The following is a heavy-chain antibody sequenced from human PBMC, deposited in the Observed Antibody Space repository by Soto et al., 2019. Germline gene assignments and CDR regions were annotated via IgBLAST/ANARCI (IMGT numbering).Heavy chain of an antibody. V-gene: IGHV1-69*13. Sequence: GASVKVSCKASGYTFTSYGISWVRQAPGQGLEWMGGIIPIFGTANYAQKFQGRVTITADESTSTAYMELSSLRSEDTAVYYCARSEPERSSWTRYYGMDVWGQGTTVTVSS. CDR1: GYTFTSYG. CDR2: IIPIFGTA. D-gene: IGHD6-13*01. CDR3: ARSEPERSSWTRYYGMDV. J-gene: IGHJ6*02.